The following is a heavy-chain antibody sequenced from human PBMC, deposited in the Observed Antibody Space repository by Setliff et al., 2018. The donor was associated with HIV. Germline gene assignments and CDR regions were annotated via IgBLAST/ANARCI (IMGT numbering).Heavy chain of an antibody. V-gene: IGHV3-23*01. CDR1: GFTFSSYA. CDR2: ISGSGGST. CDR3: ARDSPQVRIAVTGTTGHDY. D-gene: IGHD6-19*01. J-gene: IGHJ4*02. Sequence: GGSLRLSCAASGFTFSSYAMSWVRQAPGKGLEWVSAISGSGGSTYYADSVKGRFTISRDNSKNTLYLQMNSLRAEDTAVYYCARDSPQVRIAVTGTTGHDYWGQGTLVTVSS.